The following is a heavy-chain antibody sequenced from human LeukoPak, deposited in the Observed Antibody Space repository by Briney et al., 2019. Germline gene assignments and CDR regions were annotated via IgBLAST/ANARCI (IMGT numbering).Heavy chain of an antibody. CDR2: INPNSGGT. V-gene: IGHV1-2*02. CDR3: ARRYCSGGSCYRYFDY. Sequence: EASVKVSCKASGYTFTGYYMHWVRQAPGQGLEWMGWINPNSGGTNYAQKFQGRVTMTTDTSTSTAYMELRSLRSDDTAVYYCARRYCSGGSCYRYFDYWGQGTLVTVSS. D-gene: IGHD2-15*01. CDR1: GYTFTGYY. J-gene: IGHJ4*02.